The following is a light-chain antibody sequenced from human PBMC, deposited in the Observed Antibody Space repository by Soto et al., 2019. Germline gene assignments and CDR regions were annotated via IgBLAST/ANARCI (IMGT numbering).Light chain of an antibody. CDR1: HSVSSSY. V-gene: IGKV3-20*01. Sequence: EIVLTQSPCTLSFSPGERATLSCRASHSVSSSYLAWYQQKPGQAPRLLIYGASSRATGIPDRFSGSGSGTDFTLTISRLEPEDFAVYYCQQYGGSPLYTFGQGTKVDIK. CDR3: QQYGGSPLYT. J-gene: IGKJ2*01. CDR2: GAS.